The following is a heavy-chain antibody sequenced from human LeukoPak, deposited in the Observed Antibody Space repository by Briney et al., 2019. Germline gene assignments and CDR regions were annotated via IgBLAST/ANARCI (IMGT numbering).Heavy chain of an antibody. Sequence: SETLSLTCTVSGGSISSSSYYWGWIRQPPGKGLEWIGRIYTSGSTNYNPSLKSRVTMSVDTSKNQFSLKLSSVTAADTAVYYCARDQGLPRFGEFDYWGQGTLVTVSS. CDR1: GGSISSSSYY. CDR2: IYTSGST. D-gene: IGHD3-10*01. CDR3: ARDQGLPRFGEFDY. V-gene: IGHV4-39*07. J-gene: IGHJ4*02.